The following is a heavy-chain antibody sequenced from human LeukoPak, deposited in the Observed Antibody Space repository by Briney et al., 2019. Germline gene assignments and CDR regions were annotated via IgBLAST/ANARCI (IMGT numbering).Heavy chain of an antibody. Sequence: GGSLRLSCSASGFTFTKYWMTWVRQAPGKGLEWVSSINSSSGYIYYADSVKGRFTISRDNAKNSLYLHMNSLRAEDTAVYYCARDATMVPLYYYYYMDVWGKGTTVTVSS. CDR3: ARDATMVPLYYYYYMDV. V-gene: IGHV3-21*01. CDR1: GFTFTKYW. D-gene: IGHD3-10*01. J-gene: IGHJ6*03. CDR2: INSSSGYI.